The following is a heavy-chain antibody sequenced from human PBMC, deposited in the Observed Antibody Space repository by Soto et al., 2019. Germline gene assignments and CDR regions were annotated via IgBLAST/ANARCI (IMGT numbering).Heavy chain of an antibody. CDR3: ARGGTTIQNYYYYYMDV. CDR1: GYTFTSYD. D-gene: IGHD1-7*01. V-gene: IGHV1-8*01. CDR2: MNPNSGNT. Sequence: VKVSCKASGYTFTSYDINWVRQATGQGLEWMGWMNPNSGNTGYAQKFQGRVTMTRNTSISTAYMELSSLRSEDTAVYYCARGGTTIQNYYYYYMDVWGKGTTVTVSS. J-gene: IGHJ6*03.